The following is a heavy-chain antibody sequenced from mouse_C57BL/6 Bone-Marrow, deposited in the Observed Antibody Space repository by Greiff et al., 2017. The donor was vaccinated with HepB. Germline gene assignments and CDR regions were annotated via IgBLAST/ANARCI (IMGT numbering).Heavy chain of an antibody. J-gene: IGHJ2*01. D-gene: IGHD1-1*01. CDR1: GFNIKDYY. CDR3: TYYYGSSFPYYFDY. Sequence: EVQLVESGAELVRPGASVKLSCTASGFNIKDYYMHWVKQRPEQGLEWIGRIDPEDGDTEYAPKFQGKATMTADTSSNTAYLQLSSLTSEDTAVYYCTYYYGSSFPYYFDYWGQGTTLTVSS. CDR2: IDPEDGDT. V-gene: IGHV14-1*01.